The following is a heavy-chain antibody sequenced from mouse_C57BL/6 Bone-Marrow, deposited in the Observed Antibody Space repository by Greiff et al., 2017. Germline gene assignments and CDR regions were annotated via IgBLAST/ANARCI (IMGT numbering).Heavy chain of an antibody. CDR1: GFNIKDDY. CDR3: TTGYDWFAY. Sequence: VQLQQSGAELVRPGASVKLSCTASGFNIKDDYMHWVKQRPEQGLEWIGWIDPENGDTEYAAKFQGKAPIPADTSSNTAYMQLSSLTSEDTAVYYCTTGYDWFAYWGQGTLVTVSA. J-gene: IGHJ3*01. D-gene: IGHD2-3*01. CDR2: IDPENGDT. V-gene: IGHV14-4*01.